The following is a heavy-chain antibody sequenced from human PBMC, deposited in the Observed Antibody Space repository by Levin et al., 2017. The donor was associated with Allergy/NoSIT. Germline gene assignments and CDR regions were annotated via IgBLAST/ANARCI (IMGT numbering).Heavy chain of an antibody. D-gene: IGHD4-17*01. CDR3: ARDDKGYGDYLGIYYYYYYYMDV. CDR2: ISSSSSYI. Sequence: GGSLRLSCAASGFTFSSYSMNWVRQAPGKGLEWVSSISSSSSYIYYADSVKGRFTISRDNAKNSLYLQMNSLRAEDTAVYYCARDDKGYGDYLGIYYYYYYYMDVWGKGTTVTVSS. V-gene: IGHV3-21*01. J-gene: IGHJ6*03. CDR1: GFTFSSYS.